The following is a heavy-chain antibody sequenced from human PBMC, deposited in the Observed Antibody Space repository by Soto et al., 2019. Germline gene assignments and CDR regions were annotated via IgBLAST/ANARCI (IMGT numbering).Heavy chain of an antibody. CDR3: AKSKQQLVPRPYYYYGMDV. D-gene: IGHD6-6*01. J-gene: IGHJ6*02. Sequence: GGSLRLSCAASGFTFSSYAMSWVRQAPGKGLEWVSAISGSGGITYYADSVKGRFTISRYNSKNTLYLQMNSLRAEDTAVYYCAKSKQQLVPRPYYYYGMDVWGQGTTVTVSS. CDR2: ISGSGGIT. V-gene: IGHV3-23*01. CDR1: GFTFSSYA.